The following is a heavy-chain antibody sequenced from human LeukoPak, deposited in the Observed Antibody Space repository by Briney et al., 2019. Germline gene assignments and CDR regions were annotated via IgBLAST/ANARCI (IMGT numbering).Heavy chain of an antibody. D-gene: IGHD3-10*01. J-gene: IGHJ6*03. Sequence: PSETLSLTCTVSGGSISSYYWSWIRQPAGKGLEWIGRIYTSGSTNYNPSLKSRVTMSVDTSKNQFSLKLSSVTAADTAVYYCARETSSGLLWFGELLYPHYYYYYMDVWGKGTTVTISS. CDR3: ARETSSGLLWFGELLYPHYYYYYMDV. CDR1: GGSISSYY. CDR2: IYTSGST. V-gene: IGHV4-4*07.